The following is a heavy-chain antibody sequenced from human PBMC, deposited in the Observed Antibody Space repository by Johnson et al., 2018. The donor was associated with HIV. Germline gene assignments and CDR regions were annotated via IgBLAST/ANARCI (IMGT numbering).Heavy chain of an antibody. D-gene: IGHD1-26*01. Sequence: EKLVESGGGLAQPGGSLRLSCAASGITVSSNYMSWVRQAPGKGLEWVSVIFTVGDVYYADSVKGRFTISRDNSKNFLYLQMNSLRAEDTAVYYCAKDLFTEREDDVFDVWGQGTMVTVSS. CDR2: IFTVGDV. CDR1: GITVSSNY. J-gene: IGHJ3*01. CDR3: AKDLFTEREDDVFDV. V-gene: IGHV3-66*01.